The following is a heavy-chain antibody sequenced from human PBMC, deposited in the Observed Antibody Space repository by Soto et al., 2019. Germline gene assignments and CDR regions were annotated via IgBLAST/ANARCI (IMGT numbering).Heavy chain of an antibody. CDR1: GFTFGNYW. J-gene: IGHJ3*02. CDR2: IKGDGSAK. Sequence: EVQLVESGGGLVQPGGSLRLSCAASGFTFGNYWMTWVRQAPGKGLEWVANIKGDGSAKSYLDSVRGRFTVSRDNDENSLFLQMTILRAEDTALYYCARDVSPGSSGYYVDAFDIWGQGPMVTVS. D-gene: IGHD6-25*01. CDR3: ARDVSPGSSGYYVDAFDI. V-gene: IGHV3-7*05.